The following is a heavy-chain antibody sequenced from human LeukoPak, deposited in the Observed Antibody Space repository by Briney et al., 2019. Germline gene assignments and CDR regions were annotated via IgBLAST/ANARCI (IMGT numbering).Heavy chain of an antibody. J-gene: IGHJ3*02. CDR3: AVTYYSESSGYYNAFDI. Sequence: ASVKVSCKASGYTFTGYYMHWVRQAPGQGLEWMGRINPNSGGTNYAQKLQDRVTMTTDTSTSTAYMELRSLRSDDTAVYYCAVTYYSESSGYYNAFDIWGQGTMVTVSS. V-gene: IGHV1-2*06. CDR2: INPNSGGT. D-gene: IGHD3-22*01. CDR1: GYTFTGYY.